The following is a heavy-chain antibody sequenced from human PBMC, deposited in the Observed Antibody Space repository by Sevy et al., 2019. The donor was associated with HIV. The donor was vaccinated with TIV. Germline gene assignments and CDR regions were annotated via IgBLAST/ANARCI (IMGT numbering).Heavy chain of an antibody. CDR3: AKDQGDYIWGTYRH. J-gene: IGHJ4*02. CDR2: ISNSGTTI. CDR1: GFTFSSYE. Sequence: GGSLRLSCAASGFTFSSYEMNWVRQAPGKGLEWVSYISNSGTTISYSDSVRGRFSISRDNARNTLYLQMNSLRAEDTAVYYCAKDQGDYIWGTYRHWGQGTLVTVSS. V-gene: IGHV3-48*03. D-gene: IGHD3-16*02.